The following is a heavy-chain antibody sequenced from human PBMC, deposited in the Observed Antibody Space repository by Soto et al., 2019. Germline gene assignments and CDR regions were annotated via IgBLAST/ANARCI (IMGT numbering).Heavy chain of an antibody. CDR1: GFTISSPW. Sequence: AGSLRLACAASGFTISSPWVHWVRRAPGKGLVWVSRINSDGSSTNYADSVKGRFTISRDNAENTLYLQMNSLRAEDTAVYYCAREVAPATTPPSSLMDVWGQGTTVTGSS. V-gene: IGHV3-74*01. J-gene: IGHJ6*02. CDR2: INSDGSST. CDR3: AREVAPATTPPSSLMDV. D-gene: IGHD2-2*01.